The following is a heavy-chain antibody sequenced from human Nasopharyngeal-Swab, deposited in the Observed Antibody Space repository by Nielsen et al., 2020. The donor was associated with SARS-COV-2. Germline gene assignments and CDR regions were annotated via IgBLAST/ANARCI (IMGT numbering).Heavy chain of an antibody. D-gene: IGHD6-13*01. CDR2: IKQDGSEK. J-gene: IGHJ6*02. Sequence: VRQMPGKGLVWVANIKQDGSEKYYADSVKGRFTISRDNSKNTLYLQMNSLRAEDTAVYYCARDFSSSWYSYYYYGMDVWGQGTTVTVSS. V-gene: IGHV3-7*01. CDR3: ARDFSSSWYSYYYYGMDV.